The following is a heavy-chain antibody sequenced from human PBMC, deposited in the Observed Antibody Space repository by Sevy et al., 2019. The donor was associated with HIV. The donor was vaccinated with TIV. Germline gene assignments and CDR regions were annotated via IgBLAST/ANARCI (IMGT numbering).Heavy chain of an antibody. V-gene: IGHV3-21*04. CDR2: ISSGSSYI. Sequence: GGSLRLSCAASGFTFSYYDMNWVRQAPGKGLEWVSSISSGSSYIFYADSGKGRFTISRDNAKNSLYLQMNSLRAEDTAVYYCASPLNYYDSPSAYWGQGTLVTVSS. D-gene: IGHD3-22*01. J-gene: IGHJ4*02. CDR1: GFTFSYYD. CDR3: ASPLNYYDSPSAY.